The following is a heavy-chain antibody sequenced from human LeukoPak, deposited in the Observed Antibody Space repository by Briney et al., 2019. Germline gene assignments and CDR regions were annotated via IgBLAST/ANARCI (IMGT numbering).Heavy chain of an antibody. V-gene: IGHV5-51*01. Sequence: GASVKLSCKASGGTFSSYAISWVRQMPGKGLEWMGVIYPGDSHIRYSPSFPGQVTISADKSISTAYLQWSSLKASDTAIYYCASGLPAAGPLRYWGQGALVTVSS. J-gene: IGHJ4*02. D-gene: IGHD6-13*01. CDR2: IYPGDSHI. CDR3: ASGLPAAGPLRY. CDR1: GGTFSSYA.